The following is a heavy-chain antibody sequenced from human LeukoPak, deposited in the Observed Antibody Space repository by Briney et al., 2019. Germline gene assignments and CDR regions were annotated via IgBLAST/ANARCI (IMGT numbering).Heavy chain of an antibody. CDR1: GYTFTSYD. CDR3: ARDRRDYGNYVWFDP. J-gene: IGHJ5*02. Sequence: ASVKVSCKASGYTFTSYDINWVRQATGQGLEWMGWMNPNSGNTGYAQKFQGRVTMTRNTSISTAYMELSSLRSEDTAVYYCARDRRDYGNYVWFDPWGQGTLVTVSS. D-gene: IGHD4-11*01. CDR2: MNPNSGNT. V-gene: IGHV1-8*01.